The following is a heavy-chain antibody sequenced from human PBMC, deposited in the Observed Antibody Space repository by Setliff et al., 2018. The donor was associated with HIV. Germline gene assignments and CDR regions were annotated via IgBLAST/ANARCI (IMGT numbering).Heavy chain of an antibody. V-gene: IGHV4-59*11. CDR3: ARPTTGLGGGAAFDI. J-gene: IGHJ3*02. CDR1: GGSISVHY. Sequence: TLSLTCTVSGGSISVHYWSWLRQPPGKGLEWIGYMYASGSTDYNPSLKSRVTVSVDRFRNQFSLQLRSVTAADTAVYYCARPTTGLGGGAAFDIWGQGTMVTVSS. CDR2: MYASGST. D-gene: IGHD2-8*01.